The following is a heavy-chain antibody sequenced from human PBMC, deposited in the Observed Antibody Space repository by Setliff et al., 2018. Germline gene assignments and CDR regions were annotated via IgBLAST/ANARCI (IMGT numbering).Heavy chain of an antibody. Sequence: PGGSLRLSCAASGFTFSDYYMSWIRQAPGKGLEWVSYISSSGSTIYYADSVKGRFTISRDNAKNSLYLQMNSLRAEDTAVYYCARDLAGATYYYYYGMDVWGQGTTVTVSS. CDR2: ISSSGSTI. D-gene: IGHD1-26*01. J-gene: IGHJ6*02. CDR1: GFTFSDYY. CDR3: ARDLAGATYYYYYGMDV. V-gene: IGHV3-11*04.